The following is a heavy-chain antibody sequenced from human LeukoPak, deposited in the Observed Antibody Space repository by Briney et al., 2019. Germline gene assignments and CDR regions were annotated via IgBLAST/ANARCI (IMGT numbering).Heavy chain of an antibody. D-gene: IGHD4-17*01. CDR2: IYSGGDT. CDR3: ARSYGDNLTFDY. Sequence: GGSLRLSCAASGFTVSSSYMSWVRQAPGKGLEWVSVIYSGGDTYYADSVKGRFTISRDNVKNTVYLQMNRLRAEDTAVYYCARSYGDNLTFDYWGQGTLVTVSS. CDR1: GFTVSSSY. V-gene: IGHV3-66*01. J-gene: IGHJ4*02.